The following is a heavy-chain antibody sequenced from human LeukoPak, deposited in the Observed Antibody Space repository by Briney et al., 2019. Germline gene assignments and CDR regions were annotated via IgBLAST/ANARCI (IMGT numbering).Heavy chain of an antibody. J-gene: IGHJ1*01. Sequence: GGSLRLSCAASGFTFSSYGMHWVRQAPGKGLEWVAVISYDGSNKYYADSVKGRFTISRDNSKNTLYLQMNSLRAEDTAVYYCATYSSSNGREFQYWGQGTLVTVSS. CDR3: ATYSSSNGREFQY. CDR2: ISYDGSNK. V-gene: IGHV3-30*03. CDR1: GFTFSSYG. D-gene: IGHD2-2*01.